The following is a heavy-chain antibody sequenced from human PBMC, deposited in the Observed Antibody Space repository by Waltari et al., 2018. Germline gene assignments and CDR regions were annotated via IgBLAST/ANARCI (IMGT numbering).Heavy chain of an antibody. CDR2: INAGNGNT. V-gene: IGHV1-3*01. D-gene: IGHD5-12*01. Sequence: QVQLVQSGAEVKKPGASVKVSCKASGYTFTSYAMHWVRQAPGQRLEWMGWINAGNGNTKYSQQFQGRVTITRDTSASTAYMELSSLRSEDTAVYYCARDYSGYDNYYYYGMDVWGQGTTVTVSS. CDR3: ARDYSGYDNYYYYGMDV. J-gene: IGHJ6*02. CDR1: GYTFTSYA.